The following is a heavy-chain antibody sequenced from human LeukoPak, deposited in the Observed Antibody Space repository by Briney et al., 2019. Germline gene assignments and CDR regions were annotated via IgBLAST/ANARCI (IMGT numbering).Heavy chain of an antibody. J-gene: IGHJ4*02. CDR3: SRENAAFSPFGD. V-gene: IGHV4-4*02. CDR1: GGSISNTNW. D-gene: IGHD6-25*01. Sequence: SVTLSLTCGVSGGSISNTNWWSWVRQPPGQGLEWVGEISLTRLTHYNPSLESRVTVSLGKSKNQLSLNLTSLTAADTAVYYCSRENAAFSPFGDWGQGILVSV. CDR2: ISLTRLT.